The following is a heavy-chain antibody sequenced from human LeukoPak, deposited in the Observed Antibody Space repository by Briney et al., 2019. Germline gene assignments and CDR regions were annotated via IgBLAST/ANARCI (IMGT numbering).Heavy chain of an antibody. J-gene: IGHJ6*02. CDR1: RGSISSYY. Sequence: SETLSLTCTVSRGSISSYYWSWIRQPPGKGLEWIGYIYYSGSTNYNSSLKSRVTISVDTSKNQFSLKLSSVTAADTAVYYCARHAAHDSSGYYYEYYYYGMDVWGQGTTVTVSS. CDR2: IYYSGST. V-gene: IGHV4-59*08. CDR3: ARHAAHDSSGYYYEYYYYGMDV. D-gene: IGHD3-22*01.